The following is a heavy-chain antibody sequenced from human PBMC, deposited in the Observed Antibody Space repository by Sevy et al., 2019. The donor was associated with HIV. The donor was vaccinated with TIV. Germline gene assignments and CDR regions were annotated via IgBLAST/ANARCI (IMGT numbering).Heavy chain of an antibody. CDR2: VRWNSRNI. Sequence: GGSLRLSCAASGFPFNDHAMHWVRQVPGKGLEWVSGVRWNSRNISYADSVKGRFTISRDNARHFVYLEMNSLRPEDTAFYYCAKDINRGCDGVNCYSYYYYFYGLDVWGQGTTVTASS. V-gene: IGHV3-9*01. J-gene: IGHJ6*02. CDR3: AKDINRGCDGVNCYSYYYYFYGLDV. CDR1: GFPFNDHA. D-gene: IGHD2-21*01.